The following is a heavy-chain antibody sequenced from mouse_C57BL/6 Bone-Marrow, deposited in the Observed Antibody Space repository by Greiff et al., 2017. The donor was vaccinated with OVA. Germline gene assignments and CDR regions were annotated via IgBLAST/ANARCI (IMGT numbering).Heavy chain of an antibody. CDR3: ARCDGYYDAMDY. CDR1: GYTFTDYY. Sequence: EVQLQQSGPELVKPGASVKISCKASGYTFTDYYMNWVKQSHGKSLEWIGDINPNNGGTSYNQKFKGKATLTVDKSSSTAYMELRSLTSEDSAVYCCARCDGYYDAMDYWGQGTSVTVSS. CDR2: INPNNGGT. J-gene: IGHJ4*01. V-gene: IGHV1-26*01. D-gene: IGHD2-3*01.